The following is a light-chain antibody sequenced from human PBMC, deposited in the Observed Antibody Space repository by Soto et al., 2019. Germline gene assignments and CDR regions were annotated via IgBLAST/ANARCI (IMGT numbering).Light chain of an antibody. CDR3: QQSSSSPIT. V-gene: IGKV1-39*01. J-gene: IGKJ5*01. CDR2: AAS. Sequence: DIQMTQSPSSLSASIGDRVTITCRASQSIGNHLNWYQQKPGKAPKFLIYAASNLQSGVPSRFSGSVSGTEFTLTVNGRQPEDFATYYGQQSSSSPITFGQGTRRRLN. CDR1: QSIGNH.